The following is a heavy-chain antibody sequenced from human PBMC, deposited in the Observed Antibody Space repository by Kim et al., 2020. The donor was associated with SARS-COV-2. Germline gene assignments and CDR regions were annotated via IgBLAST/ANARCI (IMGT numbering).Heavy chain of an antibody. Sequence: SETLSLTCTASGGSISDHYWNWVRQPPGRGLEWIGYLYYSGSTKYNPSLKGRVTISADTSKNQFSLKLNSVTAADTAVYFCVAGGGWLRDHWGQGTLVT. CDR1: GGSISDHY. CDR3: VAGGGWLRDH. V-gene: IGHV4-59*03. CDR2: LYYSGST. D-gene: IGHD6-19*01. J-gene: IGHJ5*02.